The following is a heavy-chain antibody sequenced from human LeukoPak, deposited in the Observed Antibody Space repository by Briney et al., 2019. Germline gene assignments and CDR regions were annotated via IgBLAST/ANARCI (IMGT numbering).Heavy chain of an antibody. CDR2: INPNSGGT. D-gene: IGHD6-13*01. V-gene: IGHV1-2*02. Sequence: GASVKVSCKASGYTFTGYYMHWGPQAPGQGLEWMGWINPNSGGTNYAQKFQGRVTMTRDTSISTAYMELSRLRSDDTAVYYCARDGGQQLVRWYYYYYMDVWGKGTTVTVSS. CDR1: GYTFTGYY. CDR3: ARDGGQQLVRWYYYYYMDV. J-gene: IGHJ6*03.